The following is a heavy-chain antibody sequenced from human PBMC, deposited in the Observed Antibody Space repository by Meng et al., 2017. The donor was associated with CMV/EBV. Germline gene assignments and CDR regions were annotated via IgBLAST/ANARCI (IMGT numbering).Heavy chain of an antibody. Sequence: GESLKISCAASGFTFSNAWMSWVRQAPGKGLEWVGRIKSKTDGGTTDYAAPVKGRFTTSRDDSKNTLYLQMNSLKTEDTAVYYCTTDTVTTVTTSPMWYYYYYYGMDVWGQGTTVTVSS. D-gene: IGHD4-11*01. CDR2: IKSKTDGGTT. V-gene: IGHV3-15*01. CDR1: GFTFSNAW. J-gene: IGHJ6*02. CDR3: TTDTVTTVTTSPMWYYYYYYGMDV.